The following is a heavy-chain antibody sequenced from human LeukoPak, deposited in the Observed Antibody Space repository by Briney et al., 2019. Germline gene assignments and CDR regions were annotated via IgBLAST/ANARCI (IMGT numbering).Heavy chain of an antibody. J-gene: IGHJ4*02. CDR2: VRSKANSYAT. Sequence: GGSLRLSCAASGFTFGGSAMHWVGQASGKGLEGFGRVRSKANSYATAYAASVKGRFTISRNDSKNTAYLQMNSLKTADTAVYYCTASAAGQRGGYWGQGTLVTVSS. V-gene: IGHV3-73*01. CDR3: TASAAGQRGGY. CDR1: GFTFGGSA. D-gene: IGHD6-13*01.